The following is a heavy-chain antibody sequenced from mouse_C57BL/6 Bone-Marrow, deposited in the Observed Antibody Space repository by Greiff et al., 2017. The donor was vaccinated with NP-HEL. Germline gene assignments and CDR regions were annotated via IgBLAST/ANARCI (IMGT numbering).Heavy chain of an antibody. CDR2: IWSGGST. CDR3: AREDYYGRAYAMDY. J-gene: IGHJ4*01. Sequence: VQLKESGPGLVQPSQSLSITCTVSGFSFTSYGVHWVRQSPGKGLEWLGVIWSGGSTDYNAAFISRLSISKDNSKSQVFFKMNSLQADDTAIYYCAREDYYGRAYAMDYWGQGTSVTVSS. V-gene: IGHV2-2*01. D-gene: IGHD1-1*01. CDR1: GFSFTSYG.